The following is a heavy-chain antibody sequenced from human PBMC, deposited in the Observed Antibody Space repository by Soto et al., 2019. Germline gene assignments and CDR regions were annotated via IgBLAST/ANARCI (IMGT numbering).Heavy chain of an antibody. CDR2: IIPIFGTA. V-gene: IGHV1-69*01. Sequence: QVQLVQSGAEVKKPGSAVKVSCKASGGTFSSYAISWVRQAPGQGREGMGGIIPIFGTANYAQKCQGRVTITADESTSTAYMELSSLRSEDTAVYYCARVRCSGGSCYSYWYFDLWGRGTLVTVSS. D-gene: IGHD2-15*01. CDR1: GGTFSSYA. J-gene: IGHJ2*01. CDR3: ARVRCSGGSCYSYWYFDL.